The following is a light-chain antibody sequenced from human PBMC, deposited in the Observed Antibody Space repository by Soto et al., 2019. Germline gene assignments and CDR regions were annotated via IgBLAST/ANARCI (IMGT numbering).Light chain of an antibody. Sequence: QSALTQPRSVSGSPGQSVTISCTGTSSDVGGYNYVSWYQEQPGKAPKLMIYDVSKRPSGVPDRFSGSKSGNTASLTISGLQAEDEADYYCSLYTSSSTLYVFXTGTKVTVL. CDR1: SSDVGGYNY. V-gene: IGLV2-11*01. J-gene: IGLJ1*01. CDR2: DVS. CDR3: SLYTSSSTLYV.